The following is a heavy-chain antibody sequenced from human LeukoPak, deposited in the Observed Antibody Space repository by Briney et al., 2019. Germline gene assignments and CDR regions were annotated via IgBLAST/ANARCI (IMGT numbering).Heavy chain of an antibody. D-gene: IGHD3-16*01. CDR1: GFSVSQHE. CDR3: ARDPKVGSPDYFDY. V-gene: IGHV3-30-3*01. Sequence: GGSLRLSCAASGFSVSQHEMHWVRQAPGKGLEWVAVMSQDGRTALYIDSLKGRFIISKDTSTDTVYLQMNSLRVEDTAVYYCARDPKVGSPDYFDYWGQGTLVIVSP. J-gene: IGHJ4*02. CDR2: MSQDGRTA.